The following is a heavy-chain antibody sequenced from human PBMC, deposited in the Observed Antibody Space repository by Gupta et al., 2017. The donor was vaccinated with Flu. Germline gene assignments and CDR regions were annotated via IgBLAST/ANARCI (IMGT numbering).Heavy chain of an antibody. CDR2: ISSSSSYI. CDR3: ARGAAGAAARPYYFDY. D-gene: IGHD6-6*01. V-gene: IGHV3-21*01. Sequence: EVQLVESGGGLVKPGGSLRLSCAASGFTFSSYSMNWVRQAPGKGLEWVSSISSSSSYIYYADSVKGRFTISRDNAKNSLYLQMNSLREEDTAVYYCARGAAGAAARPYYFDYWGQGTLVTVSS. CDR1: GFTFSSYS. J-gene: IGHJ4*02.